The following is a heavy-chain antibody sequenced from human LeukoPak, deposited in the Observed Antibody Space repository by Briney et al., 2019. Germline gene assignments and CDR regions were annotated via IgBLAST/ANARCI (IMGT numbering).Heavy chain of an antibody. D-gene: IGHD5-18*01. CDR2: ISSSSSYI. J-gene: IGHJ3*02. Sequence: GGSLRLSCAASGFTFSSYWMSWVRQAPGKGLEWVSSISSSSSYIYYADSVKGRFTISRDNAKNSLYLQMNSLRAEDTAVYYCASETRRGYSYGSPIDGFDIWGQGIMVTVSS. CDR1: GFTFSSYW. V-gene: IGHV3-21*01. CDR3: ASETRRGYSYGSPIDGFDI.